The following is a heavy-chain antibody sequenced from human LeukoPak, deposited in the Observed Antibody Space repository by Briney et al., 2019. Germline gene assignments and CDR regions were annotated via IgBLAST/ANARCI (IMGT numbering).Heavy chain of an antibody. V-gene: IGHV3-11*01. Sequence: GGSLRLSYAASGFIFSDYYMSWIRQAPGKGLEWVSYVSSSGSTIYYADSVKGRFTISRDNAKNSLYLQMNSLRAEDTAVYYCARAGRVGALLYYFDYWGQGTLVTVSS. CDR2: VSSSGSTI. D-gene: IGHD1-26*01. J-gene: IGHJ4*02. CDR3: ARAGRVGALLYYFDY. CDR1: GFIFSDYY.